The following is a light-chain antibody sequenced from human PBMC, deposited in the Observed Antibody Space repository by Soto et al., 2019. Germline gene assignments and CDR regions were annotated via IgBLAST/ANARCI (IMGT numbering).Light chain of an antibody. CDR3: QQYDASPWT. CDR2: GAS. J-gene: IGKJ1*01. Sequence: ESVLTQSPGTLSLSPGDRATLSCRASQSFSSSYLAWYQQKPGQAPRLLIYGASSRATGIPDRFSGSGSGTDFTLTISRLEPEDFAVYFCQQYDASPWTFGQGTKVDIK. CDR1: QSFSSSY. V-gene: IGKV3-20*01.